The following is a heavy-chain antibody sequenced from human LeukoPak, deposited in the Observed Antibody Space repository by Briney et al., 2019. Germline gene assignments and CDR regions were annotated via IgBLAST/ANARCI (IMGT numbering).Heavy chain of an antibody. Sequence: GGSLRLSCAASGFTFSSYWMHWVRQAPGKGLVGVSRINDDGRSTSYADSVKGRFTISRDNSKNTLYLQMNSLRAEDTAVYYCAKMGAMIVVVSHYMDVWGKGTTVTVSS. J-gene: IGHJ6*03. CDR2: INDDGRST. CDR3: AKMGAMIVVVSHYMDV. D-gene: IGHD3-22*01. V-gene: IGHV3-74*01. CDR1: GFTFSSYW.